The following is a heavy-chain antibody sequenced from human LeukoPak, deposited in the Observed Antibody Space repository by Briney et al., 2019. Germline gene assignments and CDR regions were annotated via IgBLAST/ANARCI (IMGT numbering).Heavy chain of an antibody. CDR3: AKSRGIYDNSGWRTFDY. J-gene: IGHJ4*02. Sequence: GGSLRLSCAASAFSLNAYNMNWVRQAPGKGLEWVSSISYTGTYIYYADSVKGRFTISRDNAQNSLYLQMNSLRAEDTAVYYCAKSRGIYDNSGWRTFDYWGQGTLVTVSS. D-gene: IGHD6-19*01. CDR1: AFSLNAYN. CDR2: ISYTGTYI. V-gene: IGHV3-21*04.